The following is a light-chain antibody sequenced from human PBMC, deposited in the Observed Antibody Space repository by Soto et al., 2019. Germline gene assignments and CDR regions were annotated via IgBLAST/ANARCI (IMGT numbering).Light chain of an antibody. V-gene: IGKV3-20*01. CDR3: QQYGSSPSYT. CDR1: QSVSSSY. CDR2: GAS. Sequence: EIVLTQSPGTLSLSPGERATLSCRASQSVSSSYLAWYQQKPGQAPRLLIYGASSRATGIPDRFSGSGSGTDFTLTISRLEPEHLAVYYCQQYGSSPSYTFGQGTKLEIK. J-gene: IGKJ2*01.